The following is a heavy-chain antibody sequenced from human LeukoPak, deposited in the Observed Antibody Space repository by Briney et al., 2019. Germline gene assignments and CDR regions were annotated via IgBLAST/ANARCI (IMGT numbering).Heavy chain of an antibody. J-gene: IGHJ4*02. CDR3: ARDSRKVRGVITFYYFDY. CDR2: IIPIFGTA. V-gene: IGHV1-69*13. Sequence: ASVKVSCKASGGTFSSYAISWVRQAPGQGLEWMGGIIPIFGTANYAQKFQGRVTITADESTSTAYMELRSLRSDDTAVYYCARDSRKVRGVITFYYFDYWGQGTLVTVSS. D-gene: IGHD3-10*01. CDR1: GGTFSSYA.